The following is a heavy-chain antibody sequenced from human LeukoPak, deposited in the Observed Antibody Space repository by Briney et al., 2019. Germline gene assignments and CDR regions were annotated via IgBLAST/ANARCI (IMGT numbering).Heavy chain of an antibody. V-gene: IGHV3-43*02. J-gene: IGHJ4*02. Sequence: GGSLRLSCAAPGFIFDNYAIHWVRHAPGKGLEWVSLISGDGGSTFYAGSVRGRFTISRDNTRKSLSLQMSSLRSEDTALYYCARESETSGWYDYWGQGTLVTVSS. CDR2: ISGDGGST. D-gene: IGHD6-19*01. CDR3: ARESETSGWYDY. CDR1: GFIFDNYA.